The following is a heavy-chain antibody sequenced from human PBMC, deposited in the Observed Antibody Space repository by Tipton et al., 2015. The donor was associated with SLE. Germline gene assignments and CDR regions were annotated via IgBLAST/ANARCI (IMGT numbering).Heavy chain of an antibody. Sequence: TLSLTCAVYGGSFSSYYWSWIRQPPGKGLEWIGEINHSGSTNYNPSLKSRVTISADTSKKRFSLKVSSVTAADTAVYYCARGRLGHYSGHDWGFDYWGQGTLVTVSS. CDR2: INHSGST. V-gene: IGHV4-34*01. D-gene: IGHD5-12*01. CDR1: GGSFSSYY. CDR3: ARGRLGHYSGHDWGFDY. J-gene: IGHJ4*02.